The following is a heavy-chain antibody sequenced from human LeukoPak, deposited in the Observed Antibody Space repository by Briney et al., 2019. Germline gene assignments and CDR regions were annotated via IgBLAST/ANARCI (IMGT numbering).Heavy chain of an antibody. J-gene: IGHJ4*02. Sequence: PGGSLRLSCVVSEFNFRNYWMSWVRQTPGKGLEWVANIKQDGSDKYYVDSVKGRFIISRDNAKNSLYLQMNSLRDEDTAVYYCARDSAAHRGYWGQGTPVIVSS. D-gene: IGHD6-25*01. CDR1: EFNFRNYW. V-gene: IGHV3-7*03. CDR3: ARDSAAHRGY. CDR2: IKQDGSDK.